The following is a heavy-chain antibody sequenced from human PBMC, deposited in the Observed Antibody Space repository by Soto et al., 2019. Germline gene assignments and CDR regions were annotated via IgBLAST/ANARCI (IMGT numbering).Heavy chain of an antibody. CDR2: INHSGST. Sequence: SETLSLTCAVYGGSFSGYYWSWIRQPPGKGLEWIGEINHSGSTNYNPSLKSRVTISVDTSKNQFSLKLSSVTAADTAVYYCARSVAVPGAHIDYWGQGTQVTVSS. CDR1: GGSFSGYY. CDR3: ARSVAVPGAHIDY. J-gene: IGHJ4*02. V-gene: IGHV4-34*01. D-gene: IGHD6-19*01.